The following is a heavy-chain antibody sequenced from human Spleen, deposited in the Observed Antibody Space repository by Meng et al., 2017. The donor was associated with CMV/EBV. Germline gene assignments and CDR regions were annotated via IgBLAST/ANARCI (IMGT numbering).Heavy chain of an antibody. D-gene: IGHD3-9*01. J-gene: IGHJ3*02. CDR3: ARYFAAFDN. Sequence: KVSCKASGYSFTSYWIGWVRQMPGKGLEWMGFIYPGDSDTRYSPSFQGQVTISADKSITTAYLQWSSLKASDTAMYFCARYFAAFDNWGQGTKVTVSS. CDR2: IYPGDSDT. CDR1: GYSFTSYW. V-gene: IGHV5-51*01.